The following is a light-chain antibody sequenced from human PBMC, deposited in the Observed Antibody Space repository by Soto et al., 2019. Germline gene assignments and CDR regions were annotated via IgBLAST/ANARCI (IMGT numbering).Light chain of an antibody. Sequence: DVVMTQSPLSLPVTLGQPASISCRSNQRLVHSDGIAYFSWFQQRPGRSPRXLIYKVSNRDSGVPARFSGSGSGTDCALKISRVEAEDVGVYYCMQGTHWPITLGQGTRLEIK. CDR3: MQGTHWPIT. CDR1: QRLVHSDGIAY. CDR2: KVS. V-gene: IGKV2-30*02. J-gene: IGKJ5*01.